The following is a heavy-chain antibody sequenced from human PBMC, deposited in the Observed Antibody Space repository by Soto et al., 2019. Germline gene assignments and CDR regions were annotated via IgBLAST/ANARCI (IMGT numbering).Heavy chain of an antibody. V-gene: IGHV3-33*03. CDR2: IWWNSGKI. J-gene: IGHJ4*02. CDR1: GFTFSRYG. CDR3: AKGAGYNPDLYFDY. Sequence: PGGSLRLSCAASGFTFSRYGMHWVRQAPGKGLEWVSVIWWNSGKIGYADSVKGRFTISRDNSKNSLYLQMNSLRAEDTALYYYAKGAGYNPDLYFDYWGQGTLVTVSS. D-gene: IGHD5-12*01.